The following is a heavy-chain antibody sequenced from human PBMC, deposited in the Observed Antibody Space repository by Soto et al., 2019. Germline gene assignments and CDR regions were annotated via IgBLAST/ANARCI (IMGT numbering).Heavy chain of an antibody. D-gene: IGHD6-13*01. J-gene: IGHJ5*02. Sequence: ASVKVSCKASGYTFTSYDINWVRQATGQGLEWMGWMNPNSGNTGYAQKFQGRVTMTRNTSISTAYMELSSLRSEDTAVYYCARGWYSSSWYDVDNWFDPWGQGTTVTVSS. V-gene: IGHV1-8*01. CDR2: MNPNSGNT. CDR1: GYTFTSYD. CDR3: ARGWYSSSWYDVDNWFDP.